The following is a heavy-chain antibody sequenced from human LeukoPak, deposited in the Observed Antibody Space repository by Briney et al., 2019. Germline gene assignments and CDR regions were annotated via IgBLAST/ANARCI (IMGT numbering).Heavy chain of an antibody. J-gene: IGHJ2*01. CDR2: IYYSGST. CDR1: GGSISSFY. CDR3: AREERVVVRYFDL. D-gene: IGHD2-2*01. Sequence: PSETLSLTCTVSGGSISSFYWRWIRQPPGKGLEWIGHIYYSGSTNYNPSLKSRVTISVDTSKNQFSLKLTSVTAADTAVYYCAREERVVVRYFDLWGRGTLVTVSS. V-gene: IGHV4-59*01.